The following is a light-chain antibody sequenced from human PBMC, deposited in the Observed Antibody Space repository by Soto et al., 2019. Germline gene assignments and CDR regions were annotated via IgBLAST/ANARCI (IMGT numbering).Light chain of an antibody. CDR1: SSDVGGYKY. J-gene: IGLJ2*01. CDR2: DVS. CDR3: SSYTSSSTLV. V-gene: IGLV2-14*01. Sequence: QSALTQPASVSGSPGQSITISCTGTSSDVGGYKYVSWYQQHPGKAPKVMIYDVSNRPSGVSNRFSGSKSGNTASLTISGLQAEAEADYYCSSYTSSSTLVFGGGTKVTVL.